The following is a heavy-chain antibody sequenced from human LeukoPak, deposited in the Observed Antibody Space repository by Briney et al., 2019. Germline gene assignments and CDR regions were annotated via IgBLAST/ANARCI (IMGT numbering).Heavy chain of an antibody. CDR3: AKDSPLYGDYLGYYYYGMDV. J-gene: IGHJ6*02. CDR2: ISGSGGST. V-gene: IGHV3-23*01. CDR1: GFTFSSYA. Sequence: GGSLRLSCAASGFTFSSYAMSWVRQAPGKGLEWVSAISGSGGSTYYADSVEGRFTISRDNSKNTLYLQMNSLRAEDTAVYYCAKDSPLYGDYLGYYYYGMDVWGQGTTVTVSS. D-gene: IGHD4-17*01.